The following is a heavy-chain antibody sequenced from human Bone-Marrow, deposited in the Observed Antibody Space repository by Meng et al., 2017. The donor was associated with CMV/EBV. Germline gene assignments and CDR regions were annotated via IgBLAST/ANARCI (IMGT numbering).Heavy chain of an antibody. Sequence: SVKDSCKASGFSFTNAAVQWVRQARGEPLEWIGWIVVGSGYTSYAQKLQGRVTITRDMATSTAYMEVSSLRSDDTAVYYCASKAMDVWGQGTTVTVSS. CDR2: IVVGSGYT. CDR3: ASKAMDV. CDR1: GFSFTNAA. V-gene: IGHV1-58*01. J-gene: IGHJ6*02.